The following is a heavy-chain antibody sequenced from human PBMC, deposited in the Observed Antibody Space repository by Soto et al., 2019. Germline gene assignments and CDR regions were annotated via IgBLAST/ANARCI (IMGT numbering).Heavy chain of an antibody. CDR1: GYTFTSYG. CDR2: ISGYNDNT. Sequence: QVRLVQSGAEVKKPGASVKVSCKASGYTFTSYGITWVRQAPGRGLEWMGWISGYNDNTNSAQKLQDRVSMTTDTSTNTAYMELRSLRSDDTAVYYCARGSGSLGWFDPWGQGTLVTVSS. D-gene: IGHD3-10*01. V-gene: IGHV1-18*01. CDR3: ARGSGSLGWFDP. J-gene: IGHJ5*02.